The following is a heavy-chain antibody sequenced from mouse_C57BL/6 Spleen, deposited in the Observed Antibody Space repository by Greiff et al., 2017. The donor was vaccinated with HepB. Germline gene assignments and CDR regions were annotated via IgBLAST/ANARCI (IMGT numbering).Heavy chain of an antibody. CDR1: GYSITSGYY. Sequence: EVQVVESGPGLVKPSQSLSLTCSVTGYSITSGYYWNWIRQFPGNKLEWMGYISYDGSNNYNPSLKNRISITRDTSKNQFFLKLNSVTTEDTATYYCALYDGYLDYWGQGTTLTVSS. V-gene: IGHV3-6*01. CDR2: ISYDGSN. D-gene: IGHD2-3*01. J-gene: IGHJ2*01. CDR3: ALYDGYLDY.